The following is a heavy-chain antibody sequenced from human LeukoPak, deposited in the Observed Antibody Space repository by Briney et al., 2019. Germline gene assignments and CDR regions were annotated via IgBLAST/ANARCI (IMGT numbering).Heavy chain of an antibody. V-gene: IGHV4-34*01. CDR1: GGSFSGYY. CDR3: ARSGRGDRLDY. J-gene: IGHJ4*02. Sequence: SETLSLTCAVYGGSFSGYYWSWIRQPPGKGLEWIGEINHSGSTNYNPSLKSRVTISVDTSKNQFSLKLSSVTAADTAVYYCARSGRGDRLDYWGQGTLVTVSS. D-gene: IGHD6-25*01. CDR2: INHSGST.